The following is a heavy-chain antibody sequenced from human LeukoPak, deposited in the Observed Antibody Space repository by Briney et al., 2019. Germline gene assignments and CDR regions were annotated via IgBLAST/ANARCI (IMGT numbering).Heavy chain of an antibody. CDR2: IYSGGST. CDR1: GFTVSSNY. CDR3: AREAYYYDSSGYGPGD. Sequence: GGSLRLSCAASGFTVSSNYMSWVRQAPGKGLEWVSVIYSGGSTYYADSVKGRFTISRDNSKNTLYLQMNSLRAEDTAVYYCAREAYYYDSSGYGPGDWGQGTLVTVSS. V-gene: IGHV3-53*01. D-gene: IGHD3-22*01. J-gene: IGHJ4*02.